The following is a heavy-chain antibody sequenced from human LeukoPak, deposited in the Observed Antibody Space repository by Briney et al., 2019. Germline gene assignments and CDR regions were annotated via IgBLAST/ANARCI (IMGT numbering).Heavy chain of an antibody. Sequence: ASVKVSCKASGYTFTSYDINGVRQATGQGHEWMGWMYIKSGNTGYAQKFQGRVTMTRNTSIGTAYMELSSLRSEDTAVYYCARGPQYYYGSGRYSQEYWGQGTLVTVPS. D-gene: IGHD3-10*01. V-gene: IGHV1-8*01. CDR1: GYTFTSYD. J-gene: IGHJ4*02. CDR2: MYIKSGNT. CDR3: ARGPQYYYGSGRYSQEY.